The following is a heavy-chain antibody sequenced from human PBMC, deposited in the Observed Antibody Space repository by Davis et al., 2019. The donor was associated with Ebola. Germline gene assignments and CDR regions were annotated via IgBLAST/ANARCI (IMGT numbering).Heavy chain of an antibody. V-gene: IGHV3-73*01. CDR1: GFTFSGSV. Sequence: GDSLQISCAASGFTFSGSVMHWVRQASGKGLAWVARIRSKANSYATAYAASVKGRFTISRDDSKNTAYLQMNSLKTEDTAVYYCSVTVAAFDIWGQGAMVTVSS. CDR2: IRSKANSYAT. D-gene: IGHD1-14*01. CDR3: SVTVAAFDI. J-gene: IGHJ3*02.